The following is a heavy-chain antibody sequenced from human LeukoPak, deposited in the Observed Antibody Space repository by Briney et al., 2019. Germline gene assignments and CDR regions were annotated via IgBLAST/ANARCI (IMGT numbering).Heavy chain of an antibody. Sequence: PGGSLRLSCAASGFTFKTYTMHWVRQAPGKGLEWVSSISSSSSYIYYADSVKGRFTISRDNSKNTLYLQMNSLRAEDTAVYYCARDQGPRGVLPIDYWGQGTLVTVSS. CDR1: GFTFKTYT. CDR2: ISSSSSYI. CDR3: ARDQGPRGVLPIDY. D-gene: IGHD3-10*01. J-gene: IGHJ4*02. V-gene: IGHV3-21*04.